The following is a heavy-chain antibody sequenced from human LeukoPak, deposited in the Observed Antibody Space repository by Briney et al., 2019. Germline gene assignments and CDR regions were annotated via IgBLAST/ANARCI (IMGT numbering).Heavy chain of an antibody. CDR2: ITRDGTS. V-gene: IGHV4-4*02. Sequence: PGGSLRLSCAASGFTFSNDWMSWVRQAPGKGLEWIGEITRDGTSNYNPYLGSGVVISFDGANKYFSQRLTDVPAAEATVYYCTGESMAFCPFAFWGQGCMVTVSS. J-gene: IGHJ4*02. D-gene: IGHD6-6*01. CDR1: GFTFSNDW. CDR3: TGESMAFCPFAF.